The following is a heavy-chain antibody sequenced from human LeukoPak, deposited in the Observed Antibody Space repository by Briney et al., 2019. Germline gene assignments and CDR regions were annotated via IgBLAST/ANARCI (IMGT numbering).Heavy chain of an antibody. CDR2: LYHSGST. D-gene: IGHD3-10*01. Sequence: SETLSLTCTVSGYSISSGHYWGWIRQPPGKGLEWIGSLYHSGSTYYNPPLKSRVTISEDTSKNQFSLKLRSVTAADTAVYYCARGPRFGELLWHWFDPWGQGTLVTVSS. CDR3: ARGPRFGELLWHWFDP. J-gene: IGHJ5*02. V-gene: IGHV4-38-2*02. CDR1: GYSISSGHY.